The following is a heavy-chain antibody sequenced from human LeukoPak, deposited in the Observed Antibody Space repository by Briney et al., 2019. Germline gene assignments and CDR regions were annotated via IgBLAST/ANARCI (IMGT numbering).Heavy chain of an antibody. J-gene: IGHJ4*02. CDR3: ARAMVRGVIDY. Sequence: PSETLSLTCTVSGDSISSYYWSWIRQPPGKGLEWIGYIYYSGSTNYNPSLKSRVTISVDTSKNQFSLKLSSVTAADTAVYYCARAMVRGVIDYWGQGTLVTVSS. V-gene: IGHV4-59*01. CDR1: GDSISSYY. D-gene: IGHD3-10*01. CDR2: IYYSGST.